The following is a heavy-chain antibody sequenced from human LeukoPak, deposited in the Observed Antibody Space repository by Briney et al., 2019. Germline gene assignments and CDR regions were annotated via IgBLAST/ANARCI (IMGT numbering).Heavy chain of an antibody. CDR1: GGTFSSYA. CDR2: IIPIFGTA. Sequence: SVKVSCKASGGTFSSYAISWVRQAPGQGLEWMGGIIPIFGTANYAQKFQGRVTITTDESTSTAYMELSSLRSEDTAVYYCARDLIVGATTNAFDIWSQGTMVTVSS. D-gene: IGHD1-26*01. CDR3: ARDLIVGATTNAFDI. V-gene: IGHV1-69*05. J-gene: IGHJ3*02.